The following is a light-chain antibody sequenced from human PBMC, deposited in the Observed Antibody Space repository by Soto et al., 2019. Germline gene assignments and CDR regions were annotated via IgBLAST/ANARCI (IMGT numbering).Light chain of an antibody. CDR2: AAS. J-gene: IGKJ1*01. CDR3: QQYYSYPAT. CDR1: QGISSY. V-gene: IGKV1-8*01. Sequence: IQMTQSPSALSASVGDRVTITCRASQGISSYLAWYQQKPGKAPKLLIYAASTLQSGVPSRFSGSGSGTDFTLTISCLQFEDFATYYCQQYYSYPATFGQGTKVDIK.